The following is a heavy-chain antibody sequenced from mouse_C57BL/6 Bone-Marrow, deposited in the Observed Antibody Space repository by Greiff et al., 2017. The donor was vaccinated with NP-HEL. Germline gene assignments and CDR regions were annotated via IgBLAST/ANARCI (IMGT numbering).Heavy chain of an antibody. CDR2: IWRGGST. Sequence: VQLQESGPGLVQPSQSLSITCTVSGFSLTSYGVHWVRQSPGKGLEWLGVIWRGGSTDYNAAFMSRLSITKDNSKSQVFFKMNSLQADDTAIYYCAKKGYSNDAMDYWGQGTSVTVSS. V-gene: IGHV2-5*01. CDR3: AKKGYSNDAMDY. CDR1: GFSLTSYG. J-gene: IGHJ4*01. D-gene: IGHD2-12*01.